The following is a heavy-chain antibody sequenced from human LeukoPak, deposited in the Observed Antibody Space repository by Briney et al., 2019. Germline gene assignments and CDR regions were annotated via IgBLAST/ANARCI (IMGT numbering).Heavy chain of an antibody. D-gene: IGHD2-2*01. Sequence: PGGSLRLSCAASGFTFSSYWMHWVRQAPGKGLVWVSRINSDGSSTSYADSVKGRFTISRVNAKNTLYLQMNSLRAEDTAVYYCAREMPYGGYYYYGMDVWGQGTTVTVSS. CDR3: AREMPYGGYYYYGMDV. CDR1: GFTFSSYW. J-gene: IGHJ6*02. CDR2: INSDGSST. V-gene: IGHV3-74*01.